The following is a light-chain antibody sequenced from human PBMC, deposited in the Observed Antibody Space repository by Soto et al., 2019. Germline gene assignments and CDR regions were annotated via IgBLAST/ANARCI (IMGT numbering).Light chain of an antibody. Sequence: EIVLTQSPATLSLSPGERATLSCRASQSAGIYLAWYQEKPGPAPRLRIDDTSTRATGIPARFSGSGSGTEFTLTISSRQSEAFAVYSWQHYNNGTPITFGQGTRLEI. CDR1: QSAGIY. V-gene: IGKV3-15*01. CDR2: DTS. J-gene: IGKJ5*01. CDR3: QHYNNGTPIT.